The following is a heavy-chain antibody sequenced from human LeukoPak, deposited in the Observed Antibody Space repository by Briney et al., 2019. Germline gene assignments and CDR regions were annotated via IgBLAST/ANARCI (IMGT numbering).Heavy chain of an antibody. V-gene: IGHV3-66*01. Sequence: GGSLRLSCAASGFSVSNNYMSWVRQAPGKGLEWVSVLFSGGNSYYADSVKGRFTISRDNSKNTLYLQMNSLRAEDTAVYYCAREGGQPTTGTGDDAFDIWGQGTMVTVSS. J-gene: IGHJ3*02. D-gene: IGHD1-1*01. CDR1: GFSVSNNY. CDR3: AREGGQPTTGTGDDAFDI. CDR2: LFSGGNS.